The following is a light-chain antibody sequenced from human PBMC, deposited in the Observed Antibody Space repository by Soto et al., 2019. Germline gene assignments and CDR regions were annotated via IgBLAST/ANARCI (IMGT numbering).Light chain of an antibody. CDR2: EAT. CDR3: SSYVAGDILL. J-gene: IGLJ2*01. Sequence: QAVLTQPASVSGSPGQSITISCTGTSTDVGSYDLVSWYQQHPGKAPKLIIYEATRRPSGVPDRFSGSKSDTTASLTISGLQAADEADYYCSSYVAGDILLFGGGTKLTVL. V-gene: IGLV2-23*01. CDR1: STDVGSYDL.